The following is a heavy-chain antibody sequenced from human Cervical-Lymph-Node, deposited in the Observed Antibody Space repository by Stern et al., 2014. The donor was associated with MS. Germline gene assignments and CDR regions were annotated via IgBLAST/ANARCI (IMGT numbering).Heavy chain of an antibody. V-gene: IGHV4-38-2*02. CDR2: IYHSGST. J-gene: IGHJ5*02. CDR1: GYSISSGYY. CDR3: AREEQQLVHGNWFDP. Sequence: QVQLQESGPGLVKPSETLSLTCTVSGYSISSGYYWGWIRQPPGKGLEWXGNIYHSGSTYYNPSLKSRVTISVDTSKNQFSMKLSSVPAADTAVYYCAREEQQLVHGNWFDPWGQGTLVTVSS. D-gene: IGHD6-13*01.